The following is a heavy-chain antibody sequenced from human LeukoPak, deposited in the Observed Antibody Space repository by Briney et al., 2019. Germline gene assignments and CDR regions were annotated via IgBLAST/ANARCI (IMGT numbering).Heavy chain of an antibody. V-gene: IGHV4-4*07. CDR1: GGSISSYY. D-gene: IGHD6-19*01. CDR3: ARELAVAGPVTHRFDP. Sequence: SETLSLTCTVSGGSISSYYWSWIRQRAGKGLEWIARIHTSGGTNYNPSLKSRVTMSVDTSKNQLSLKLSSVTAADSALYYCARELAVAGPVTHRFDPWGQGTLVTVSS. CDR2: IHTSGGT. J-gene: IGHJ5*02.